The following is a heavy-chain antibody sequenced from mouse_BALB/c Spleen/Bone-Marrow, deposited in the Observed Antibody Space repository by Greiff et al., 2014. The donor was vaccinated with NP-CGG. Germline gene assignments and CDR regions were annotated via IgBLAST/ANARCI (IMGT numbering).Heavy chain of an antibody. CDR1: GFSLSSYG. CDR3: AKNGNWYFDV. CDR2: IWRGGST. D-gene: IGHD1-1*02. V-gene: IGHV2-5*01. J-gene: IGHJ1*01. Sequence: VKLMESGPGLVQPSQSLSITCTVSGFSLSSYGVPWVRQSPGKGLEWLGVIWRGGSTDYNAAFMSRLSITKDNSKSQVFFKMNSLQADDTAIYYCAKNGNWYFDVWGAGTTVTVSS.